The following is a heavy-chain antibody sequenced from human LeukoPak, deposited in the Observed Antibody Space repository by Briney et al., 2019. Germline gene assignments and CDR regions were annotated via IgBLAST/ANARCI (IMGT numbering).Heavy chain of an antibody. Sequence: ASVKVSCQASVYAFSNSGISWVRQAPGQGLEGMGWISPNNGYAHYEQKLQGRVHMTTDTFPSTAYMELRGLRSDDTAVYYCAINKRTILGDYLGRGAL. CDR2: ISPNNGYA. D-gene: IGHD1/OR15-1a*01. J-gene: IGHJ4*02. CDR1: VYAFSNSG. CDR3: AINKRTILGDY. V-gene: IGHV1-18*01.